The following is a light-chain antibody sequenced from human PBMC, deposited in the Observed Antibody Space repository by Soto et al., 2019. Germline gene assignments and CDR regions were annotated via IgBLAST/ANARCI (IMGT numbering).Light chain of an antibody. V-gene: IGKV3-15*01. CDR2: GAS. CDR3: QQYKNWPWT. Sequence: EIVMTQSPATLSVSPGERATLSCRASQSVSSNLAWYQQKPGQAPRLLIYGASTRATGIPARFSGSGSGTEFTLTISSLQSEDFAVYYSQQYKNWPWTFGQGTKVEIK. J-gene: IGKJ1*01. CDR1: QSVSSN.